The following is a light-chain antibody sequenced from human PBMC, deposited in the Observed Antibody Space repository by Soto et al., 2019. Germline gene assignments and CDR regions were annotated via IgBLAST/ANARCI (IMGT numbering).Light chain of an antibody. Sequence: ALTQPASVSGSPGQSITISCTGTSSDVGGYNYVSWYQQHPGKAPKLMICEVSDRPSGVSNRFSGSKSGNTASLTISGLQAEDEADYYCSSYTITSTYVFGTGTKVTVL. CDR3: SSYTITSTYV. V-gene: IGLV2-14*01. J-gene: IGLJ1*01. CDR2: EVS. CDR1: SSDVGGYNY.